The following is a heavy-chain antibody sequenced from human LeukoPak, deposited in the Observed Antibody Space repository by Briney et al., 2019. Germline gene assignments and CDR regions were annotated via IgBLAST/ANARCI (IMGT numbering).Heavy chain of an antibody. J-gene: IGHJ4*02. V-gene: IGHV1-2*02. CDR1: GYTFTGYC. Sequence: ASVKVSCKASGYTFTGYCMHWVRQAPGQGLEWMGWITPNSGGTKYAQKFQGRVTMTRDTSISTAYMELSRLRSDDTAVYYCARGLGGDLDYWGQGTLVTVSS. D-gene: IGHD2-21*01. CDR3: ARGLGGDLDY. CDR2: ITPNSGGT.